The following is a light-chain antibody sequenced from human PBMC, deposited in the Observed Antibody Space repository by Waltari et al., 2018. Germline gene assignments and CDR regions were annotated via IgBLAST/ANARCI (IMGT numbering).Light chain of an antibody. CDR3: SAYTSSSVV. V-gene: IGLV2-14*01. CDR1: SSDVGGYNY. J-gene: IGLJ2*01. CDR2: EVS. Sequence: QSALTQPASVSGSPGQSITISCTGTSSDVGGYNYVSWYQQHPGKAPKLMIYEVSNRASGVSKRFSGSKSGHTASLTIAGLQAEDEADYDCSAYTSSSVVFGGGTKLTVL.